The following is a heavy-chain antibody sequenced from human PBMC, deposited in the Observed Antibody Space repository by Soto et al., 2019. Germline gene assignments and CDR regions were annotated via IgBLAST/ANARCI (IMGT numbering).Heavy chain of an antibody. Sequence: ESGGGVVQPGRSLRLSCAASGFTFSSYGMHWVRQAPGKGLEWVAVIWYDGSNKYYADSVKGRFTISRDNSKNTLYLQMNSLRAEDTAVYYCAREYGDYDYYYYYMDVWGKGTTVTVSS. CDR2: IWYDGSNK. CDR1: GFTFSSYG. V-gene: IGHV3-33*01. CDR3: AREYGDYDYYYYYMDV. D-gene: IGHD4-17*01. J-gene: IGHJ6*03.